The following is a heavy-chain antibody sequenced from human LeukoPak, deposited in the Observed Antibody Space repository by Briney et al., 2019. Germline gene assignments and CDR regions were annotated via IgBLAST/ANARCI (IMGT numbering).Heavy chain of an antibody. CDR3: ARDRGRMVRGVIDY. J-gene: IGHJ4*02. D-gene: IGHD3-10*01. CDR2: IYYSGST. CDR1: GGSISSGGNY. V-gene: IGHV4-31*01. Sequence: SQTLSLTCTVSGGSISSGGNYWSWLRQHQGKGLEWSGYIYYSGSTYYNPSLKSQVTISVDTSKNQFSLKPSSVTAADTAVYYCARDRGRMVRGVIDYWGQGTRVSVSS.